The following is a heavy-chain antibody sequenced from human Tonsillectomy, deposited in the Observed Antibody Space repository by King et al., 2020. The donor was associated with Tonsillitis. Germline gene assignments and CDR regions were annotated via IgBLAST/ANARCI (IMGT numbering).Heavy chain of an antibody. D-gene: IGHD3-22*01. CDR1: GGSFSGYY. J-gene: IGHJ6*03. CDR3: ARGLRHSYDSSGYYRDYYYMDV. V-gene: IGHV4-34*01. Sequence: VQLQQWGAGLLKPSETLSLTCAVYGGSFSGYYWSWIRQPPGKGLEWIGEINHSGNTNYNPSLKTRVTISVDTSKHQFSLKLSSVTAADTAVYYCARGLRHSYDSSGYYRDYYYMDVWDKGTTVTVSS. CDR2: INHSGNT.